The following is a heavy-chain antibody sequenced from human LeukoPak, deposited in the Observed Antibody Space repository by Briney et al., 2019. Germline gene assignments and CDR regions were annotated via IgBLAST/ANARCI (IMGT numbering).Heavy chain of an antibody. V-gene: IGHV3-7*01. D-gene: IGHD1-26*01. CDR1: GFTFSSFW. Sequence: GGSLRLSCAASGFTFSSFWMSWVRQAPGKGLEWVANIKQEGSEKYYVDSVKGRFTISRDNAKNSLYLQMNSLRAEDTAVYYCAREGSLGAFDIWGQGTMVTVSS. CDR3: AREGSLGAFDI. CDR2: IKQEGSEK. J-gene: IGHJ3*02.